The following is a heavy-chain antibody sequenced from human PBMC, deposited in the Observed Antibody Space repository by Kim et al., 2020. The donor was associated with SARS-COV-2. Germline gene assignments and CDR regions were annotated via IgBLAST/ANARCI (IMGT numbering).Heavy chain of an antibody. Sequence: SETLSLTCSVSGDSISDKEWSWIRQPAGKGLEWIGRITKIGGTAYNPSLQSRVTMSVDMSKTQFFLRLSFVTAADTAVYYCVKLAFGVPAVWGQGILVTVSS. D-gene: IGHD1-1*01. CDR3: VKLAFGVPAV. CDR2: ITKIGGT. J-gene: IGHJ4*02. CDR1: GDSISDKE. V-gene: IGHV4-4*07.